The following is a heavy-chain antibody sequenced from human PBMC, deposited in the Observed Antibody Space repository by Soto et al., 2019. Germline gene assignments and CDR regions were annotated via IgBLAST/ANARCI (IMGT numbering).Heavy chain of an antibody. D-gene: IGHD2-15*01. Sequence: GASVKVSCKASGYTFTSYGISWVRQAPGQGLEWMGWISAYNGNTNYAQKLQGRVTMTADTSTSTAYMELRSLRSDDTAVYYCARSRCSGGSCYLFDYWGQGTLVTVSS. V-gene: IGHV1-18*01. CDR1: GYTFTSYG. J-gene: IGHJ4*02. CDR3: ARSRCSGGSCYLFDY. CDR2: ISAYNGNT.